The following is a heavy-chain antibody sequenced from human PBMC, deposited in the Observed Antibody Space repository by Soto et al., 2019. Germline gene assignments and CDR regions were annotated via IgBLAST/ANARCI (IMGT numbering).Heavy chain of an antibody. CDR2: IVPMFGTS. Sequence: QERLVQSGAEVRKPGSSVKVSCKVTGGTSTRYAINWVRQAPGQGLEWMGGIVPMFGTSKYAQKFQGRVTITADTATNIAYRELRRLRSEDTAVYYCNRGSEYDFWSGYLWGQGTLVSVSS. CDR3: NRGSEYDFWSGYL. CDR1: GGTSTRYA. J-gene: IGHJ4*02. D-gene: IGHD3-3*01. V-gene: IGHV1-69*06.